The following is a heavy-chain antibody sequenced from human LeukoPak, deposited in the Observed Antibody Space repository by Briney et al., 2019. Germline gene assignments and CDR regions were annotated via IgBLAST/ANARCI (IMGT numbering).Heavy chain of an antibody. J-gene: IGHJ6*04. CDR1: GGSISSGGYY. CDR2: IYYSGST. CDR3: AREDTMVRGVMDYGMDV. Sequence: SQTLSLTCTVSGGSISSGGYYWSWIRQHPGKGLEWIGYIYYSGSTYYNPSLKSRVTISVDPSKNQFSLKLSSVTAADTAVYYCAREDTMVRGVMDYGMDVWGKGTTVTVSS. D-gene: IGHD3-10*01. V-gene: IGHV4-31*03.